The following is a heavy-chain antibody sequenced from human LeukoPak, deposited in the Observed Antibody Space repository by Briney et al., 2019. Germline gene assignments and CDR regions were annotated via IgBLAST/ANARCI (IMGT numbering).Heavy chain of an antibody. V-gene: IGHV4-59*01. CDR1: GGSISSYY. CDR3: ARDLGGSGWYGWFDP. CDR2: IYYSGST. D-gene: IGHD6-19*01. J-gene: IGHJ5*02. Sequence: SETLSLTCTVSGGSISSYYWSWIRQPPGKGLEWIGYIYYSGSTNYNPSLKSRVTISVDTSKNQFSLKLSSVTAADTAAYYCARDLGGSGWYGWFDPWGQGTLVTVSS.